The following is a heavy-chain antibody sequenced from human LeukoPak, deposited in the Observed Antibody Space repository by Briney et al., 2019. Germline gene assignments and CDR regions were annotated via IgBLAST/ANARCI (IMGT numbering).Heavy chain of an antibody. CDR2: ISSSSSYI. J-gene: IGHJ4*02. Sequence: GGSLRLSCAASGFTFSSYSMNWVRQAPGKGLEWVSSISSSSSYIYYADSVKGRFTISRDNAKNSLYLQMNSLRAEDTAVYYCARDRLRIFGVVTYMFDYWGQGTLVTVSS. V-gene: IGHV3-21*04. D-gene: IGHD3-3*01. CDR3: ARDRLRIFGVVTYMFDY. CDR1: GFTFSSYS.